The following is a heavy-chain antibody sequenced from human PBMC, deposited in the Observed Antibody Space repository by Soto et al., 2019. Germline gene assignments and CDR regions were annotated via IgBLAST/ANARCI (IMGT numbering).Heavy chain of an antibody. D-gene: IGHD1-26*01. J-gene: IGHJ3*02. V-gene: IGHV3-23*01. CDR1: GFTFSRHA. CDR2: LSAFDNT. Sequence: PGGSLRLSCAASGFTFSRHAMSWVRQAPGKGLEWVSTLSAFDNTYYADSVKGRFIISRDNSKNTLYLQMSSLRAEDTAVYFCARKIVGGTRGAFDIWGQGTMVTVSS. CDR3: ARKIVGGTRGAFDI.